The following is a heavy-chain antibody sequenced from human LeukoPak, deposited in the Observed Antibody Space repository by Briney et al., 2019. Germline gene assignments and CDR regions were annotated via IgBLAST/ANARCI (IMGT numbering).Heavy chain of an antibody. CDR3: TRGDYYGSESYHVIFDY. CDR1: GFTFGDYG. J-gene: IGHJ4*02. D-gene: IGHD3-10*01. Sequence: PEGSLRLSCTASGFTFGDYGMSWVRQAPGEGLEWVGFIRKKAYGGTTEYDASVKGRFTISRDDSKSIAYLQMNSLKTEDTAVYYCTRGDYYGSESYHVIFDYWGQGTLVTVSS. CDR2: IRKKAYGGTT. V-gene: IGHV3-49*04.